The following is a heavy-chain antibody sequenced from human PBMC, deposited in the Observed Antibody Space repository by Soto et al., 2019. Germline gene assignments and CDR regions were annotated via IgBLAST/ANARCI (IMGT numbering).Heavy chain of an antibody. D-gene: IGHD1-26*01. CDR1: GGSISSGGYS. J-gene: IGHJ4*02. V-gene: IGHV4-30-2*01. Sequence: PSETLSLTCAVSGGSISSGGYSWSWIRQPPGKGLEWIGYMYHSGSTYYNPSLKSRVTISIDKSKNQFSLKLSPVTAADTAVYYCARSEATGLDYWGQGTLAT. CDR3: ARSEATGLDY. CDR2: MYHSGST.